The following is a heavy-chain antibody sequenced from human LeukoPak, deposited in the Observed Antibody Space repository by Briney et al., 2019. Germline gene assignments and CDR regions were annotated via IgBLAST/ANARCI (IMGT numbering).Heavy chain of an antibody. CDR2: INPNSGGT. CDR1: GYTFTDYY. J-gene: IGHJ4*02. V-gene: IGHV1-2*02. CDR3: ARVGYSGYDYDY. D-gene: IGHD5-12*01. Sequence: ASVTVSFKASGYTFTDYYIHWVRQAPGQGREGMGWINPNSGGTNYAQKFQGRVTMTRDTSVSTAYMELSRLRSDDTAVYYCARVGYSGYDYDYWGQGTLVTVSS.